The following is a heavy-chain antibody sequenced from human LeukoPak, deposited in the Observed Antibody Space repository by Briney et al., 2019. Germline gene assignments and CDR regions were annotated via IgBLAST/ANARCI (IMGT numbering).Heavy chain of an antibody. V-gene: IGHV4-38-2*02. CDR3: ARGSLARSGWYDH. J-gene: IGHJ5*02. D-gene: IGHD6-19*01. CDR2: IYNSGST. CDR1: GYSISSGYY. Sequence: SETLSLTCTVSGYSISSGYYWGWIRQSPGKGLEWIGSIYNSGSTYYNPSLKSRVTISVDTSKNQFSLKLSSVTAADTAVYYCARGSLARSGWYDHWGQGALVTVSS.